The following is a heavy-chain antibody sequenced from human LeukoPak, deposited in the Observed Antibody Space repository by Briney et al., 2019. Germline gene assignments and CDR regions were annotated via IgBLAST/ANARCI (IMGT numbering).Heavy chain of an antibody. Sequence: GGSLRLSCAASRFTFSSYAMSWVRQAPGKGLEWVSYISSSSLSIYYADSVKGRFTISRDNARNSLYLQMNSLRAEDTAMYYCARDATPTQLWFRGSFDYWGLGALVTVAS. CDR1: RFTFSSYA. CDR3: ARDATPTQLWFRGSFDY. J-gene: IGHJ4*02. D-gene: IGHD5-18*01. V-gene: IGHV3-48*01. CDR2: ISSSSLSI.